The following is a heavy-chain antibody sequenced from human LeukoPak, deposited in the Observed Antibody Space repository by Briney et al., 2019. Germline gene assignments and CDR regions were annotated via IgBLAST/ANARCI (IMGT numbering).Heavy chain of an antibody. V-gene: IGHV3-30-3*01. Sequence: GRSLRLSCAASGFTFSSYAMHWVRQAPGKGLEWVAVISYDGSNKYYADSVKGRFTISRDNSKDTLYLQMNSLRAEDTAVYYCARAFDYWGQGTLVTVSS. CDR1: GFTFSSYA. CDR3: ARAFDY. CDR2: ISYDGSNK. J-gene: IGHJ4*02.